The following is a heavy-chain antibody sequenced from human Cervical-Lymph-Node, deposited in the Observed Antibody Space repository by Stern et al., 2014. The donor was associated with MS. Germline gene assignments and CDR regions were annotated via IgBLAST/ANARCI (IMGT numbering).Heavy chain of an antibody. Sequence: QVTLKESGPALVKPTQTLTLTCTFSGFSLSTSGMCVSWIRQPPGKALEXLALIDWDDDKYYSTSLKTRLTISKDTSKNQVVLTMTNMDPVDTATYYCARIRRGSSSWYYYYYYGMDVWGQGTTVTVSS. D-gene: IGHD6-13*01. CDR2: IDWDDDK. CDR1: GFSLSTSGMC. CDR3: ARIRRGSSSWYYYYYYGMDV. J-gene: IGHJ6*02. V-gene: IGHV2-70*01.